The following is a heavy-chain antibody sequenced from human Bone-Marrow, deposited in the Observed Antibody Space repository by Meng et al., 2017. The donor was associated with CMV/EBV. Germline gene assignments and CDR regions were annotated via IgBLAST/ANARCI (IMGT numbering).Heavy chain of an antibody. CDR2: NYHSGST. CDR3: ATPGTGYSYGYGY. Sequence: AVSGGSISSSRGGSWVRQPQGKGLEWIGENYHSGSTNYNPSLKSRVTISVDKSKNQFSLKLSSVTAAETAVYYCATPGTGYSYGYGYWGQGTLVTVSS. J-gene: IGHJ4*02. V-gene: IGHV4-4*02. D-gene: IGHD5-18*01. CDR1: GGSISSSRG.